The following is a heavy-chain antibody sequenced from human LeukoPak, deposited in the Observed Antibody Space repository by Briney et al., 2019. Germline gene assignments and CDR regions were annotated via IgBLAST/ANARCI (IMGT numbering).Heavy chain of an antibody. V-gene: IGHV1-2*02. CDR3: ASDTIWFGAYAFDI. J-gene: IGHJ3*02. D-gene: IGHD3-10*01. Sequence: ASVTASCKASGYTFTGYYMHWVRQAPGQGLEWMGWINPNSGGTNYAQKFQGRVTMTRDTSISTAYMELSRLRSDDTAVYYCASDTIWFGAYAFDIWGQGTMVTVSS. CDR1: GYTFTGYY. CDR2: INPNSGGT.